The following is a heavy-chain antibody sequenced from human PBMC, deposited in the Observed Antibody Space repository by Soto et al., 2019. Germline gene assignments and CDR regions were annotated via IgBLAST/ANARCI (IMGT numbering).Heavy chain of an antibody. CDR2: SNPYNGHK. D-gene: IGHD3-22*01. CDR3: VRDRLRGYDNGGHYS. CDR1: GYSFSYYG. J-gene: IGHJ5*02. Sequence: AAVKVSCKAFGYSFSYYGINWVRQAPGQGLEWMGWSNPYNGHKNYAQKFADRLTMTTDTSTATVSMELRNLKSDDTAVYYCVRDRLRGYDNGGHYSWGQGTLVTVSS. V-gene: IGHV1-18*01.